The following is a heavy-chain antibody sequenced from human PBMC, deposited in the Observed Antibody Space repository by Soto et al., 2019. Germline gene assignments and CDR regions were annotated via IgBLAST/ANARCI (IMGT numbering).Heavy chain of an antibody. J-gene: IGHJ4*02. Sequence: SVKVSCKASGGTFSSYASSWERQAPGQGLEWMGGIIPIFVTANYAQKFQGRVTITADKSTSTAYMELSSLRSEDTAVYYCARAIILTGYYDYWGQGTLVAVSS. CDR3: ARAIILTGYYDY. CDR2: IIPIFVTA. V-gene: IGHV1-69*06. D-gene: IGHD3-9*01. CDR1: GGTFSSYA.